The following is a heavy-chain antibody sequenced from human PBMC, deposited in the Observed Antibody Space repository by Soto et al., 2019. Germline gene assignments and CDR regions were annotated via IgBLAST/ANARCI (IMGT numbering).Heavy chain of an antibody. V-gene: IGHV4-39*01. D-gene: IGHD5-12*01. CDR1: GGSISSSSYY. Sequence: SETLSLTCTVSGGSISSSSYYWGWIRQPPGKGLEWIGSIYYSGSTYYNPSLKSRVTISVDTSKNQFSLKLSSVTAADTAVYYCAAGIVATIEEDQYYFDYWGQGTLVTVSS. CDR3: AAGIVATIEEDQYYFDY. J-gene: IGHJ4*02. CDR2: IYYSGST.